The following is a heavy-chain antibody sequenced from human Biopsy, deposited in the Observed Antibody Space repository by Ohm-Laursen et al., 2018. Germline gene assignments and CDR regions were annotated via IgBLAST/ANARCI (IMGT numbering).Heavy chain of an antibody. V-gene: IGHV3-9*01. CDR1: GLTFDDYA. CDR2: ISWNSGSI. Sequence: RSLRLSCTASGLTFDDYAMHWVRQAPGKGLEWVSGISWNSGSIGYADSVKGRFTISRDNAKNSLYLQMNSLRAEDTALYYCAKSCSGGSCLDYWGQGTLVTVSS. D-gene: IGHD2-15*01. CDR3: AKSCSGGSCLDY. J-gene: IGHJ4*02.